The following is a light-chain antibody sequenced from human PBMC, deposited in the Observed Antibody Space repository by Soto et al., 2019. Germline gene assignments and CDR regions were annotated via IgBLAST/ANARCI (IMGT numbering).Light chain of an antibody. CDR2: GAS. Sequence: IVLPQSPGTLCLSPGEKATLSCRASQSISNNVAWFQKKAGQVPRLLIYGASNRAAGVSARFSGSGSGTEFTLTISSLQSEDFAVYYCLQYHYWWTFGQGTKVDIK. CDR1: QSISNN. V-gene: IGKV3-15*01. CDR3: LQYHYWWT. J-gene: IGKJ1*01.